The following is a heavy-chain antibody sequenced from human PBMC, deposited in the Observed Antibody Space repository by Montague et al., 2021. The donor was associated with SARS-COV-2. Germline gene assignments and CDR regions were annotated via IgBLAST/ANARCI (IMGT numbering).Heavy chain of an antibody. CDR3: ARGIAAHGFYYYGMDG. V-gene: IGHV4-59*01. Sequence: SETLSLTCTVSGGSISSYYWSWIRQSPGKGLEWIGYIYYSGSSNYNPSLKSRVTISVDTSKNQFSLKLSSVTAADTAVYYCARGIAAHGFYYYGMDGWGQGTTVTVSS. J-gene: IGHJ6*02. CDR2: IYYSGSS. CDR1: GGSISSYY. D-gene: IGHD6-25*01.